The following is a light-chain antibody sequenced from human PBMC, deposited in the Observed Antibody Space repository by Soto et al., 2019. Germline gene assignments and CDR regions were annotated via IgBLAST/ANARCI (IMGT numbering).Light chain of an antibody. V-gene: IGLV2-14*01. CDR3: TSYRSSSTPVV. CDR2: EVT. J-gene: IGLJ2*01. Sequence: QSALTQPASVSGSPGQSITISCTGTSSDVGGYNYVSWYQQHPGKVPKLMIYEVTNRPSGVSNRFSGSKSGNTASLTISGLQAEDEADYYCTSYRSSSTPVVFGGGTKLTVL. CDR1: SSDVGGYNY.